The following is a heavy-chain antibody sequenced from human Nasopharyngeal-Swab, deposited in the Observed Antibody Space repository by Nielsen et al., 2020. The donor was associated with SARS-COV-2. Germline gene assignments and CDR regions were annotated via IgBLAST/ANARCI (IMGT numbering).Heavy chain of an antibody. CDR2: ARLDGSIK. Sequence: GESLKISCASSGFSNNDYGIHWIRQAPGKGLQWVAFARLDGSIKYYEDSVQGRFTISGDTSRNTMYLHMNSPRPDDTAVYFCARDNFSAALFEYWGQGTLVTISS. J-gene: IGHJ4*02. V-gene: IGHV3-30*02. CDR1: GFSNNDYG. CDR3: ARDNFSAALFEY. D-gene: IGHD6-13*01.